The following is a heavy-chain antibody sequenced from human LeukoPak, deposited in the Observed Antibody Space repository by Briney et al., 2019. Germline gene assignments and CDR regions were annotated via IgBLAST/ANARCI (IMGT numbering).Heavy chain of an antibody. CDR2: IYYSGSA. J-gene: IGHJ4*02. CDR1: GVSISSGGYY. V-gene: IGHV4-31*03. CDR3: ARVNYGSATKEDY. Sequence: SETLSLTCTVSGVSISSGGYYWSWIRQHPGKGLEWIGYIYYSGSAYYNPSLKSRVTISVDTSENQFSLKLSSVTAADTAVYYCARVNYGSATKEDYWGQGTLVTVSS. D-gene: IGHD3-10*01.